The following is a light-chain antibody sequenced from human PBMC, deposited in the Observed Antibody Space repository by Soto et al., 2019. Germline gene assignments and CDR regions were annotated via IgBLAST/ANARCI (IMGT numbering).Light chain of an antibody. CDR3: QQRSNWSWT. CDR1: QSVSSY. CDR2: DAS. Sequence: EIVLTQSPATLSLSPGERATLSCRASQSVSSYLAWYQQKPGQAPRLLIYDASNRATGIPARFSGSGSGTDFTLTSSSLEPEDFAVYSCQQRSNWSWTFGQGTKVEIK. J-gene: IGKJ1*01. V-gene: IGKV3-11*01.